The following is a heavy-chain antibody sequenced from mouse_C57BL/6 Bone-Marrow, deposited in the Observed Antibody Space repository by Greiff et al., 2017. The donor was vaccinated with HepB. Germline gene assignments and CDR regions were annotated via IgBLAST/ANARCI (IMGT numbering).Heavy chain of an antibody. CDR2: IWWDDDK. CDR1: GFSLSTFGMG. D-gene: IGHD1-1*01. V-gene: IGHV8-8*01. J-gene: IGHJ2*01. Sequence: QVQLKESGPGILQPSQTLSLTCSFSGFSLSTFGMGVGWIRQPSGKGLEWLAHIWWDDDKYYNPALKSRLTISKDTSKNQVFLKIANVDTADTATYYCARMGYYGSSFYYFDYWGQGTTLTVSS. CDR3: ARMGYYGSSFYYFDY.